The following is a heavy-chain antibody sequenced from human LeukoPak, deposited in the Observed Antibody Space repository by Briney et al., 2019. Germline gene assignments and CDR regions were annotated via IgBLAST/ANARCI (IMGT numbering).Heavy chain of an antibody. CDR2: IYHSGST. D-gene: IGHD6-19*01. J-gene: IGHJ5*02. CDR3: ARVIGLAVAGTGWFDP. V-gene: IGHV4-38-2*02. Sequence: SETLSLTCTVSDYSISSGYYWGWIRQPPGKGLEWIGSIYHSGSTYYNPSHKSRVTISVDTSKNQFSLKLSSVTAADTAVYYCARVIGLAVAGTGWFDPWGQGTLVTVSS. CDR1: DYSISSGYY.